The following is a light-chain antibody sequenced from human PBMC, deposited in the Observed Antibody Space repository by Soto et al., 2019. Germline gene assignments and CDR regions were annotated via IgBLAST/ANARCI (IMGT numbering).Light chain of an antibody. CDR3: QQSYSTPFT. V-gene: IGKV1-39*01. CDR2: AAS. CDR1: QSINSY. Sequence: DIQMTQSPSSLSASVGDRVTITCRASQSINSYLNWYQQEPGKAPKFLIYAASSLQSGVPSRFSGSGSGTDFTLTISSLQPEDFATYYCQQSYSTPFTLGQGTRLEIK. J-gene: IGKJ5*01.